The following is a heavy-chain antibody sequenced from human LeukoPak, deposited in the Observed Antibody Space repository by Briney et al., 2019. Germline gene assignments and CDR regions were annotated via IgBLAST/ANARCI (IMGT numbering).Heavy chain of an antibody. CDR3: ALIPSFQVVPADY. CDR1: GYTFTSYD. CDR2: MNPNSGNT. V-gene: IGHV1-8*03. D-gene: IGHD2-2*01. Sequence: GASVKVSCKASGYTFTSYDINWVRQATGQGLEWMGWMNPNSGNTGYAQKFQCRVTITRNTSISTAYMELSSLRSEDTAVYYCALIPSFQVVPADYWGRGTLVTVSS. J-gene: IGHJ4*02.